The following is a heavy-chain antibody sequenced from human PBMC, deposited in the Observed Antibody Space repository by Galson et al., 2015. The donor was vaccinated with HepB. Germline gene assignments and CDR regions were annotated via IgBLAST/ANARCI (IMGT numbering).Heavy chain of an antibody. V-gene: IGHV1-3*01. J-gene: IGHJ6*02. CDR2: INAGNGNT. CDR3: AREEGVNNFWSGPSPMDV. D-gene: IGHD3-3*01. Sequence: SVKVSCKASGYTYTSYAMHWVRQAPGQRLEWMGWINAGNGNTKYSQKFQGRVTITRDTSASTAYMELSSLRSEDTAVYYCAREEGVNNFWSGPSPMDVWGQGTTVTVSS. CDR1: GYTYTSYA.